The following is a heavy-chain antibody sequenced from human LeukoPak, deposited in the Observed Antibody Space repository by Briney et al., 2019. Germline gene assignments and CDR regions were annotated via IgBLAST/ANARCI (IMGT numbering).Heavy chain of an antibody. D-gene: IGHD4-17*01. CDR3: ARDTTVTTGGFDY. CDR2: IKQDGSET. J-gene: IGHJ4*02. Sequence: GGSLRLSCAASGFTFSSYWMSWVRQAPGKGLEWVANIKQDGSETYYVDSVKGRFTISRDNAKNSLYLQMNSLRAEDTAVYYCARDTTVTTGGFDYWGQGTLVTVSS. V-gene: IGHV3-7*01. CDR1: GFTFSSYW.